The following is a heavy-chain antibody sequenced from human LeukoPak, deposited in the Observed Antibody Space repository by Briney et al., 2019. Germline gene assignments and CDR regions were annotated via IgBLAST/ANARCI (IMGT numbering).Heavy chain of an antibody. V-gene: IGHV5-51*01. CDR3: ARQTAMGRSGDY. CDR1: GYSFTSYW. J-gene: IGHJ4*02. D-gene: IGHD5-18*01. Sequence: GESLKISCKASGYSFTSYWIGWVRQMPGRGLEWMGIIDPSDSEARYTPSFQGQVTIPVDKSLTTAYLQWNSLKASDTAMYYCARQTAMGRSGDYWCQGTLVTVSS. CDR2: IDPSDSEA.